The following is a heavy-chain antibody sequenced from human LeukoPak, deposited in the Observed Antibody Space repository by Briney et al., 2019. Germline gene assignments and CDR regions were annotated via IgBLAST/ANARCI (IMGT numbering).Heavy chain of an antibody. CDR2: INHSGST. D-gene: IGHD5-18*01. CDR3: ARRGAMVQFDY. J-gene: IGHJ4*02. CDR1: GGSFSGYY. V-gene: IGHV4-34*01. Sequence: SETLSLTCAVYGGSFSGYYWSWIRQPPGKGLEWIGEINHSGSTNYNPSLKSRVTISVDTSKNQFSLKLSSVTAADTAVYYCARRGAMVQFDYWGQGTLVTVSS.